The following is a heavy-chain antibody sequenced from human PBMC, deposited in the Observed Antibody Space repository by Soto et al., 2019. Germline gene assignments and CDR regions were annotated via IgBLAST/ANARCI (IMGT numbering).Heavy chain of an antibody. Sequence: ASETPSPTRTVSGVSLSSSSYYWGWIRQPPGKGLEWNGSIYYSGSTYYNPSLKSRVTISVDTSKNQFSLKLSSVTAADTAVFYCAGHPIGYSGYDSDYWGQGTLVTVSS. CDR2: IYYSGST. V-gene: IGHV4-39*01. J-gene: IGHJ4*02. D-gene: IGHD5-12*01. CDR3: AGHPIGYSGYDSDY. CDR1: GVSLSSSSYY.